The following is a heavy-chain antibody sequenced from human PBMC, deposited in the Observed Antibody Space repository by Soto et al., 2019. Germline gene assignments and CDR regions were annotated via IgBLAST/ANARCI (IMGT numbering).Heavy chain of an antibody. CDR1: GGSISVYY. V-gene: IGHV4-59*01. CDR3: ARGVGSSPPRY. Sequence: TLSLTCTISGGSISVYYWSWIRQSPRQGLEWIGYVYDNGRPYYSPSLKSRVTISADTSKNQISLKLTSATAADTAVYYCARGVGSSPPRYWGRGTLVTVSS. J-gene: IGHJ4*02. CDR2: VYDNGRP. D-gene: IGHD3-9*01.